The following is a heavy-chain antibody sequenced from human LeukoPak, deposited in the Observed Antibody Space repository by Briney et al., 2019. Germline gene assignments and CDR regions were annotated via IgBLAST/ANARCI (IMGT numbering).Heavy chain of an antibody. CDR1: GFTFSSYA. D-gene: IGHD3-22*01. J-gene: IGHJ4*02. CDR3: AKDYYDSSGLGYFDY. CDR2: ISGSGGNT. Sequence: GGSLRLSCAASGFTFSSYAMSWVRQAPGKGLEWVLAISGSGGNTYYADSVKGRFTISRDNSKNTLYLQMNSLRAEDTAVYYCAKDYYDSSGLGYFDYWGQGALVTVSS. V-gene: IGHV3-23*01.